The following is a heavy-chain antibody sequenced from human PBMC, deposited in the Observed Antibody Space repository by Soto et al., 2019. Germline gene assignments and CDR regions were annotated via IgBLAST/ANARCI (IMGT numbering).Heavy chain of an antibody. J-gene: IGHJ6*02. CDR3: ARDYSSSWYVYYYYGMDV. D-gene: IGHD6-13*01. CDR2: ISSSSSYI. V-gene: IGHV3-21*01. Sequence: GGLRLSCAASGFTFSSYSMNWVRQAPGKGLEWVSSISSSSSYIYYADSVKGRFTISRDNAKNSLYLQMNSLRAEDTAVYYCARDYSSSWYVYYYYGMDVWGQGTTVTVSS. CDR1: GFTFSSYS.